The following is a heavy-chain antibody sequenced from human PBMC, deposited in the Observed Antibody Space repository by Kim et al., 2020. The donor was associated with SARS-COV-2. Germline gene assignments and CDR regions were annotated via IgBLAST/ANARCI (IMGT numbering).Heavy chain of an antibody. CDR3: TTNYSSGWFDYFDY. Sequence: GGSLRLSCAASGFTFSNAWMSWVRQAPGKGLEWVGRIKSKTDGGTTDYAAPVKGRFTISRDDSKNTLYVQMNSLKTEDTAVYYCTTNYSSGWFDYFDYWGQGTLVTVSS. V-gene: IGHV3-15*01. D-gene: IGHD6-19*01. CDR2: IKSKTDGGTT. CDR1: GFTFSNAW. J-gene: IGHJ4*02.